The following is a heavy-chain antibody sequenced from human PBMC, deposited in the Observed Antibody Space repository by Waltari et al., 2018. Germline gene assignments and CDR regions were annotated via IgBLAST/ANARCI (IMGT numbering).Heavy chain of an antibody. J-gene: IGHJ4*02. V-gene: IGHV3-48*03. CDR1: GFTFSSFE. CDR3: ARDLMGYSSSSPNDY. D-gene: IGHD6-6*01. Sequence: EVQLLGSGGGLLQPGGSLRLSCAPSGFTFSSFEMNWVRQAPGKGLEWVSYISSSGSTIYYADSVKGRFTISRDNAKNSLYLQMNSLRAEDTAVYYCARDLMGYSSSSPNDYWGQGTLVTVSS. CDR2: ISSSGSTI.